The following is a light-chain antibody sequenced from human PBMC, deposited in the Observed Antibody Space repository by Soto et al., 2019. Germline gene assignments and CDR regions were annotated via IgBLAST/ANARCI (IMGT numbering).Light chain of an antibody. CDR3: QETFSSPPT. Sequence: DIQMTQSPSSLSASVGDTVTMTCRAGQPIGHCFSWYQQKPGQAPDLLIYSASKLQSRVPSRFSGSGSETEFTLTISGLQPEDFGTYYCQETFSSPPTFGGGTKVHIK. CDR2: SAS. V-gene: IGKV1-12*01. J-gene: IGKJ4*01. CDR1: QPIGHC.